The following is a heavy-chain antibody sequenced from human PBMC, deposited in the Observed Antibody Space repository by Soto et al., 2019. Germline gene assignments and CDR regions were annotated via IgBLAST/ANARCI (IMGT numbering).Heavy chain of an antibody. V-gene: IGHV4-59*01. CDR1: GGSISSYY. Sequence: PSETLFLTCTVSGGSISSYYWIWIRQPPGKGLEWIGYIYYSGSTNYNPSLKSRVTISVDTSKNQFSLKLSSVTAADTAVYYCARWGVTPFDPWGQGTLLTVSS. CDR3: ARWGVTPFDP. J-gene: IGHJ5*02. D-gene: IGHD2-21*02. CDR2: IYYSGST.